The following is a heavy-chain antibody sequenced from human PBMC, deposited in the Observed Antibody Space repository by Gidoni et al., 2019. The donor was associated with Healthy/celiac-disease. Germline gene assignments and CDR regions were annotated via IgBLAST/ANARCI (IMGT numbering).Heavy chain of an antibody. V-gene: IGHV3-21*01. D-gene: IGHD4-17*01. CDR1: GFTFSSYS. CDR3: AVYGDQRRLYSYYGMDV. J-gene: IGHJ6*02. Sequence: EVQLVESGGGLVKPGGSLRLSCAASGFTFSSYSMNWVRQAPGKGLEWVSSISSSSIYIYYADSVKGRFTISRDNAKNSLYLQMNSLRAEDTAVYYCAVYGDQRRLYSYYGMDVWGQGTTVTVSS. CDR2: ISSSSIYI.